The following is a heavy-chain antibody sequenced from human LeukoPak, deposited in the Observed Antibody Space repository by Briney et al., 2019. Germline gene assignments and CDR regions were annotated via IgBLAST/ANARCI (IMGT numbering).Heavy chain of an antibody. CDR1: GFTFSSYE. CDR2: ISGSGGST. CDR3: ARHYGSGSYYPSY. J-gene: IGHJ4*02. D-gene: IGHD1-26*01. Sequence: GGSLRLSCAASGFTFSSYEMNWVRQAPGKGLEWVSAISGSGGSTYYADPVKGRFTISRDNSKNTLYLQMNSLRAEDTAVYYCARHYGSGSYYPSYWGQGTLVTVSS. V-gene: IGHV3-23*01.